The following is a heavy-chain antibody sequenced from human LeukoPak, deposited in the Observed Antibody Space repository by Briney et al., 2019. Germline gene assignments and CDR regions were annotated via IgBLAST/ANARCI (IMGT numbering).Heavy chain of an antibody. Sequence: GGSLRLSCAASRFTFSSYGMSWVRQAPGKGLEWVSAISGSGGSTYYADSVKGRFTISRDNSKNTLYLQMNSLRAEDTAVYYCAKGEIPTGGGYYYYYMDVWGKGTTVTISS. V-gene: IGHV3-23*01. J-gene: IGHJ6*03. CDR3: AKGEIPTGGGYYYYYMDV. CDR1: RFTFSSYG. CDR2: ISGSGGST. D-gene: IGHD1-14*01.